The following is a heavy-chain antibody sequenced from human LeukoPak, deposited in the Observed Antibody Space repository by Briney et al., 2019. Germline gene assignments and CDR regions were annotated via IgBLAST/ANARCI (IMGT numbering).Heavy chain of an antibody. CDR3: ARALTESTGYKH. CDR1: GFFVSRDY. D-gene: IGHD5-24*01. V-gene: IGHV3-53*01. J-gene: IGHJ1*01. CDR2: IYRGGSI. Sequence: HPRGSLRLSCAASGFFVSRDYMNWVRQTAEKGPEWVSIIYRGGSIYYADSVKGRFTISRDDSKNTVFLQMNSLRAEDTAVYYCARALTESTGYKHWGQGTLVTVSS.